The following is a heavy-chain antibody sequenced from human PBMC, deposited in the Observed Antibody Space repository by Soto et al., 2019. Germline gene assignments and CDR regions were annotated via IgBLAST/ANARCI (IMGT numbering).Heavy chain of an antibody. J-gene: IGHJ4*02. CDR2: IYYSGST. D-gene: IGHD6-13*01. Sequence: SETLSLTCTVSGGSISSGDYYWSWIRQPPGKGLEWIGYIYYSGSTYYNPSLKSRVTISVDTSKNQFSLKLSSVTAADTAVYYCARGDSSRFLFDYWGQGTLVTVSS. V-gene: IGHV4-30-4*01. CDR1: GGSISSGDYY. CDR3: ARGDSSRFLFDY.